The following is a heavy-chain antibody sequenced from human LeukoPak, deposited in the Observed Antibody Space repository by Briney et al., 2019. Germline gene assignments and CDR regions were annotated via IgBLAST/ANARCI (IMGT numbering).Heavy chain of an antibody. D-gene: IGHD3-10*01. V-gene: IGHV3-23*01. J-gene: IGHJ4*02. Sequence: PGGSLRLSCAASGFTLSNYAMTWVRRAPGKGLEWVSVISGSGGGIYYADFVKGRFTISRDNSKNTLYLQMNSLRVEDTAAYYCAKAYGSGSNGVYHFDYWGQGTLVTVSS. CDR1: GFTLSNYA. CDR3: AKAYGSGSNGVYHFDY. CDR2: ISGSGGGI.